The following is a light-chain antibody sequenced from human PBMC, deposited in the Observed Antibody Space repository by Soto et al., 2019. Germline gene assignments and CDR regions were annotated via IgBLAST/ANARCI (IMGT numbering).Light chain of an antibody. J-gene: IGKJ4*01. V-gene: IGKV3-20*01. CDR3: QLYGSSPLT. CDR2: GAS. Sequence: EIVLTQSPGTLSLSPGERATLSCRASQSVSSSYLAWYQQKPGQAPRLLIYGASSRATGIPDRFSGSGSGTDFTLTISRLGPEDFAVYYCQLYGSSPLTFGGGTKVEIK. CDR1: QSVSSSY.